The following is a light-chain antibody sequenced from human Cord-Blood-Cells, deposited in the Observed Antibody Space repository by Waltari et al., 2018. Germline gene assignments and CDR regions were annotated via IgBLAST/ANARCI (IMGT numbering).Light chain of an antibody. Sequence: IGITQSTATLSSSPAERATLSCRASQSVSSNLDWYQQKHRQAPMLLIYGASTMATGIPARFSGSGSGTEFTLTISSLQSEDFAVYYCQQYNNWPCTFGQGTKVEIK. CDR1: QSVSSN. V-gene: IGKV3-15*01. CDR3: QQYNNWPCT. CDR2: GAS. J-gene: IGKJ1*01.